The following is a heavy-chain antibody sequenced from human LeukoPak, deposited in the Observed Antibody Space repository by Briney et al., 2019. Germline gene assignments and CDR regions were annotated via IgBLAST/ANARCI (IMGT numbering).Heavy chain of an antibody. D-gene: IGHD6-19*01. J-gene: IGHJ4*02. CDR3: ARRSGIAVAGAFDY. CDR2: LYHSGST. CDR1: GYSITNAYY. V-gene: IGHV4-38-2*02. Sequence: SSETLSLTCTVSGYSITNAYYWGWIRLPPGKGLEWIGSLYHSGSTYYNPSLKSRVTTSVDTSKNRFSLKLTSVTAADTAVYYCARRSGIAVAGAFDYWGQGTLVTVSS.